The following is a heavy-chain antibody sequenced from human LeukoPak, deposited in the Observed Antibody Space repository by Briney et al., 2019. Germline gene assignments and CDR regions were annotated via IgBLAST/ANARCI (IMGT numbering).Heavy chain of an antibody. CDR1: GGSISSSNW. J-gene: IGHJ4*02. D-gene: IGHD3-10*01. V-gene: IGHV4-4*02. Sequence: PSETLSLTCAVSGGSISSSNWWSWVRQPPGKGLEWIGEIYHSGSTNYNPSLKSRVTISVDKSKNQFSLKLSSVTAADTAVYYCARHRNVLLWFGDLYYFDYWGQGTLVTVSS. CDR3: ARHRNVLLWFGDLYYFDY. CDR2: IYHSGST.